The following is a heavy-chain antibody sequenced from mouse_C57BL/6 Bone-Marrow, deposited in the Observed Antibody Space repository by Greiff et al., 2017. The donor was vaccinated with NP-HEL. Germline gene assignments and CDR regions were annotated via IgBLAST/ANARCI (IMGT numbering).Heavy chain of an antibody. Sequence: EVKLVESGGGLVKPGGSLKLSCAASGFTFSDYGMHWVRQAPEKGLEWVAYISSGSSTIYYADTVKGRFTISRDNAKNTLFLQMTSLRSEDTAMYYCARILLFDYYAMDDWGQGTSVTVSS. V-gene: IGHV5-17*01. J-gene: IGHJ4*01. CDR2: ISSGSSTI. CDR1: GFTFSDYG. CDR3: ARILLFDYYAMDD. D-gene: IGHD2-10*01.